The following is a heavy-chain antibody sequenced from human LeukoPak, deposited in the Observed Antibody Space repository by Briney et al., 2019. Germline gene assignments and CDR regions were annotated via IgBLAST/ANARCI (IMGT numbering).Heavy chain of an antibody. J-gene: IGHJ4*02. V-gene: IGHV3-15*01. CDR1: GFTLSNAW. CDR3: TRDKLELRQFGY. Sequence: GGSLRLSCAASGFTLSNAWMSWVRQAPGKGLEWVGRIKSKPDGGAIDYAAPVKGRFIISRDDSKDMLYLQMNSLKTEDTGVYYCTRDKLELRQFGYWGQGTLVTVSS. CDR2: IKSKPDGGAI. D-gene: IGHD1-26*01.